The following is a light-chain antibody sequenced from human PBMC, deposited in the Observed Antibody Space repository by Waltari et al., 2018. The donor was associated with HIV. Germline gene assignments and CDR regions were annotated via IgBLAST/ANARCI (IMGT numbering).Light chain of an antibody. CDR3: KSYAGSNNPYV. J-gene: IGLJ1*01. CDR2: DVN. Sequence: QSVLTQPPSASGSPGQSVTISCIGTTSDVGGYRYVSWYQHHPGKAPKLIIYDVNKRPSGVPDRFSGSKSGNTASLTVSGLQADDEADYYCKSYAGSNNPYVFGTGTKVTV. CDR1: TSDVGGYRY. V-gene: IGLV2-8*01.